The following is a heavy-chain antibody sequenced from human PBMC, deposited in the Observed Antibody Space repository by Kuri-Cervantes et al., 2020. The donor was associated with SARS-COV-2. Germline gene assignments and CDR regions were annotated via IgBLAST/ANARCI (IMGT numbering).Heavy chain of an antibody. CDR1: GYTFTGYY. D-gene: IGHD6-13*01. CDR2: INPNSGGT. J-gene: IGHJ5*02. CDR3: ARDGSSSWFNWFDP. Sequence: ASVKVSCKASGYTFTGYYMHWVRQAPGQGLKWMGWINPNSGGTNYAQKFQGRVTMTRDTSISTAYMELSRLRSDDTAVYYCARDGSSSWFNWFDPWGQGTLVTVSS. V-gene: IGHV1-2*02.